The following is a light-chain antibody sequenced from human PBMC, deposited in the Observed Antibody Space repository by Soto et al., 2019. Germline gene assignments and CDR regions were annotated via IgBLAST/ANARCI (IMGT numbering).Light chain of an antibody. V-gene: IGLV2-14*03. CDR2: EVS. CDR3: SSYTSTSTLKL. J-gene: IGLJ2*01. CDR1: SRDVGGYNY. Sequence: QSALTQPASVSGSPGQSITISCTGTSRDVGGYNYVSWYQQHPGKAPKLVIYEVSDWPSGVSIRFSGSKSGNTASLTISGLQAEDEADYYCSSYTSTSTLKLFGGGTKLTVL.